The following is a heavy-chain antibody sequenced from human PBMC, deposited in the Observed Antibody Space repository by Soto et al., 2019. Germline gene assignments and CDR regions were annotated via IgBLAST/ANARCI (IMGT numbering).Heavy chain of an antibody. CDR2: IWYDGSNK. J-gene: IGHJ6*02. CDR1: GFTFSSYG. Sequence: PGGSLRLSCAASGFTFSSYGMHWVRQAPGKGLEWVAVIWYDGSNKYYADSVKGRFTISRDNSKNTLYLQMNSLRAEDTAVYYCARDYYDSSGLALMYYYYYYGMDVWGQGTTVTVSS. D-gene: IGHD3-22*01. CDR3: ARDYYDSSGLALMYYYYYYGMDV. V-gene: IGHV3-33*01.